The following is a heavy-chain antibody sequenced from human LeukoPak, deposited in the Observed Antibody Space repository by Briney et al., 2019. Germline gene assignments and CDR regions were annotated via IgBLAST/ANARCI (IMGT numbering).Heavy chain of an antibody. CDR2: ISGSGGST. V-gene: IGHV3-23*01. Sequence: GGSLRLSCAASGFTFSSYAMSWVRQAPGKGLEWVSAISGSGGSTYYADSVKGRFTISRDNSKNTLYLQMNSLRAEDTAVYYCAKDLVSSGWYLCYFDYWGQGTLVTVSS. D-gene: IGHD6-19*01. CDR1: GFTFSSYA. J-gene: IGHJ4*02. CDR3: AKDLVSSGWYLCYFDY.